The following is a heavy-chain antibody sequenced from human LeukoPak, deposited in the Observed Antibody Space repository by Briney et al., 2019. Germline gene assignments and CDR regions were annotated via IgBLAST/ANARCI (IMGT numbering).Heavy chain of an antibody. V-gene: IGHV3-30*18. D-gene: IGHD6-19*01. CDR3: AKDHRPHTGNRYSSGWYANWFDP. CDR1: GFTFSSYG. CDR2: ISYDGSNK. Sequence: GGSLRLSCAASGFTFSSYGMHWVRQAPGKRLEWVAVISYDGSNKYYADSVKGRFTISRDNSKNTLYLQMNSLRAEDTAVYYCAKDHRPHTGNRYSSGWYANWFDPWGQGTLVTVSS. J-gene: IGHJ5*02.